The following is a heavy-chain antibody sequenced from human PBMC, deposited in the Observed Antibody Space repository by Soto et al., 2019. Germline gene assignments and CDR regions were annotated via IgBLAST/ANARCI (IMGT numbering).Heavy chain of an antibody. CDR2: MHHSGSI. J-gene: IGHJ4*02. CDR3: AKDRPRRTSGYFFDY. Sequence: SETLSLTCSVSGDSISNNKWWSWVRQPPGKGLEWIGEMHHSGSIHYNASLKSRATLSVDKSRNQFSLQLTSVTAEDTALYYCAKDRPRRTSGYFFDYWGQGTPVTVSS. CDR1: GDSISNNKW. D-gene: IGHD1-1*01. V-gene: IGHV4-4*02.